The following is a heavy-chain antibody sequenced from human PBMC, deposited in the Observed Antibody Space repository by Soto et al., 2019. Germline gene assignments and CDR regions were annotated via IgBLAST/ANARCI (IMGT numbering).Heavy chain of an antibody. D-gene: IGHD3-10*01. CDR3: AREGYYYGSGSYSPPRYYGMDD. J-gene: IGHJ6*02. Sequence: QIQLVQSGAEVKKAGASVKVSCKASGYTFTNYGISWVRQALGQGLEWMGWISAYNDNTNYAQKFQGRVTLTTDTSTXXAYMELRSLTSDDTAVYYCAREGYYYGSGSYSPPRYYGMDDWGQGTTVTVFS. CDR1: GYTFTNYG. CDR2: ISAYNDNT. V-gene: IGHV1-18*01.